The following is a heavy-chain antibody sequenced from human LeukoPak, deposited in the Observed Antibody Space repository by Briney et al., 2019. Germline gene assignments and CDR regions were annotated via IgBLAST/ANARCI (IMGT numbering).Heavy chain of an antibody. Sequence: GGSLRLSCAASGFTFSSYSMNWVRQAPGKGLEWVSSISSSSSYIYYADSVKGRFTISRDNAKNSLYLQMNSLRAEDTAVYYCARDPHHYDSSGYFDYWGQGTLVTVSS. D-gene: IGHD3-22*01. CDR1: GFTFSSYS. V-gene: IGHV3-21*01. CDR2: ISSSSSYI. CDR3: ARDPHHYDSSGYFDY. J-gene: IGHJ4*02.